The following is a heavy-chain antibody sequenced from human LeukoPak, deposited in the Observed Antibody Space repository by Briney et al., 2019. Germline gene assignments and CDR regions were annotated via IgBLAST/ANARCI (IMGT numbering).Heavy chain of an antibody. CDR1: GGTFSSYA. J-gene: IGHJ6*04. D-gene: IGHD2-2*01. Sequence: ASVKVSCKASGGTFSSYAISWVRQAPGQGLEWMGGIISIFGTANYAQKFQGRVTITADESTSTAYMERSSLRSEDTAVYYCASSSSIHIYGMDVWGKGTTVTVSS. CDR3: ASSSSIHIYGMDV. CDR2: IISIFGTA. V-gene: IGHV1-69*13.